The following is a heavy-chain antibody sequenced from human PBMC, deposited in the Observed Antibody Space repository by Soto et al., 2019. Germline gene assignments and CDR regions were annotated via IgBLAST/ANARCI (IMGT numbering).Heavy chain of an antibody. V-gene: IGHV1-18*01. J-gene: IGHJ5*02. CDR3: ARVPVGSGNNWFAP. D-gene: IGHD2-15*01. Sequence: RLEWMGWISAYNGNTNYAQKLQGRVTMTTDTSTSTAYMELRSLRSDDTAVYYCARVPVGSGNNWFAPRGKGTLVTVS. CDR2: ISAYNGNT.